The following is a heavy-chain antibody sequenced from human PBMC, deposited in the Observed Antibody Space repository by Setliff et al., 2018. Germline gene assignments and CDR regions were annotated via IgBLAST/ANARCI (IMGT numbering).Heavy chain of an antibody. CDR3: ARSVAAAGSAFDI. Sequence: WASVKVSCKASGYTFTGYYMHWVRQAPGQGLEWMGWINPNSGGTNYAQKFQGRVTMTRDTSISTAYMELSRLRSDDTDVYYCARSVAAAGSAFDIWGQGTMVTVSS. V-gene: IGHV1-2*02. CDR1: GYTFTGYY. J-gene: IGHJ3*02. CDR2: INPNSGGT. D-gene: IGHD6-13*01.